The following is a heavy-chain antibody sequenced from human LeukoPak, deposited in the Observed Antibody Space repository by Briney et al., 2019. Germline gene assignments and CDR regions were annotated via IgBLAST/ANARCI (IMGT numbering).Heavy chain of an antibody. Sequence: GGSLRLFCAASGFSFSDFSMNWARQAPGKGLEWVSYITSSSKTIYYSDSVRGRFTISRDNAKNSLFLQMSSLRDEDTAVYYCARIRPGYHFDYWGQGTLVTVSS. CDR2: ITSSSKTI. CDR1: GFSFSDFS. J-gene: IGHJ4*02. CDR3: ARIRPGYHFDY. V-gene: IGHV3-48*02. D-gene: IGHD1-1*01.